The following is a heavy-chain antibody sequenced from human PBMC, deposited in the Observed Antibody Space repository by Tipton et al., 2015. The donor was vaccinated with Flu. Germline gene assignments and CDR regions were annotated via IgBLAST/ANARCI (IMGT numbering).Heavy chain of an antibody. J-gene: IGHJ4*02. CDR2: INHSGST. Sequence: TLSLTCAVYGGSFSGYYWSWIRQLPGKGLEWIGEINHSGSTNYTPSLKSRVPITVDTSKHQFSLKLSSVTAADTAVSYCARGTYGGGDYWGQGTLVTVSA. V-gene: IGHV4-34*01. D-gene: IGHD4-23*01. CDR3: ARGTYGGGDY. CDR1: GGSFSGYY.